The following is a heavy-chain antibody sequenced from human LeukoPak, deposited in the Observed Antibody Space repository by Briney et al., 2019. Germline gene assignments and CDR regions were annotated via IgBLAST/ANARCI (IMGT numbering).Heavy chain of an antibody. CDR3: ARVSGDYYDSSGYYNPYYFDY. D-gene: IGHD3-22*01. CDR2: ISYDGSNK. CDR1: GFTFSSYA. J-gene: IGHJ4*02. V-gene: IGHV3-30-3*01. Sequence: GGSLRLSCAASGFTFSSYAMHWVRQAPGKGLEWVAVISYDGSNKYYADSVKGRFTISRDSSKNTLYLQMNSLRAEDTAVYYCARVSGDYYDSSGYYNPYYFDYWGQGTLVTVSS.